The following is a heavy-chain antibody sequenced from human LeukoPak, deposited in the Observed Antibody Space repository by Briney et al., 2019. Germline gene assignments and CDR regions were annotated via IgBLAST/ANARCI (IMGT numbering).Heavy chain of an antibody. V-gene: IGHV4-59*12. J-gene: IGHJ5*02. CDR1: GGSITGYY. D-gene: IGHD3-3*01. CDR2: IYYGGST. CDR3: ARGNPLRAIFGVVTNWFDP. Sequence: SETLSLTCTVSGGSITGYYWTWIRQPPGKGLEWIGYIYYGGSTNYNPSLKSRVTISVDTSKNQFSLKLSSVTAADTAVYYCARGNPLRAIFGVVTNWFDPWGQGTLVTVSS.